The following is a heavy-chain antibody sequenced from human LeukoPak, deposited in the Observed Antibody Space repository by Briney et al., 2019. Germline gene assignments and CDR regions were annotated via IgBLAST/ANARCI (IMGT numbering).Heavy chain of an antibody. CDR1: GYSISSGYY. CDR2: IYHSGST. Sequence: SETLSLTCTVSGYSISSGYYWGWIRRPPGKGLEWIGSIYHSGSTYYNPSLKSRVTISVDTSKNQFSLKLSSVTAADTAVYYCASAPSNYYYYYYMDVWGKGTTVTVSS. CDR3: ASAPSNYYYYYYMDV. J-gene: IGHJ6*03. V-gene: IGHV4-38-2*02.